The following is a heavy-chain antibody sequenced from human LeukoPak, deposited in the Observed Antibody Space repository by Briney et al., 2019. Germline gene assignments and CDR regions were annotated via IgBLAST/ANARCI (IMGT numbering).Heavy chain of an antibody. V-gene: IGHV3-9*01. CDR3: AKDIKLYYDSSGYQH. D-gene: IGHD3-22*01. CDR2: ISWNGDSI. J-gene: IGHJ1*01. CDR1: GFTLDDYA. Sequence: GRSLRVSCAASGFTLDDYAMHWVRQAPGKGVEWVSGISWNGDSIGYADSVKGRFTISRDNAKNSLYLQMNSLRAEDTALYYCAKDIKLYYDSSGYQHWGQGTLVTVSS.